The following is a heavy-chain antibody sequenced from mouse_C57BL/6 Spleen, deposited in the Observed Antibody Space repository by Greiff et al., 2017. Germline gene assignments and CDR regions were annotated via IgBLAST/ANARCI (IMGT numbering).Heavy chain of an antibody. Sequence: VQLQQSGPELVKPGASVKMSCKASGYTFTDYNMHWVKQSPGKSLEWIGYINPNNGGTSYNQKFKGKATLTVNKSSSTAYMELRSLTSEDSAVYYCVRAYYGSSPFAYWGQGTLVTVSA. CDR1: GYTFTDYN. V-gene: IGHV1-22*01. CDR2: INPNNGGT. CDR3: VRAYYGSSPFAY. D-gene: IGHD1-1*01. J-gene: IGHJ3*01.